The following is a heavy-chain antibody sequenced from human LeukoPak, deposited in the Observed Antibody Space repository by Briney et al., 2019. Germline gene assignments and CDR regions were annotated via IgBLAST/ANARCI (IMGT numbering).Heavy chain of an antibody. J-gene: IGHJ4*02. Sequence: ASVKVSCKASGYTFTSYGISWVRQAPGQGLEWMGWISAYNGNTNYAQKLQGRVTMTTDTSTSTAYMELRSLRSDDTAVYRCATRIGDCTGGTCSRYHFDRWGQGTLVTVSS. CDR3: ATRIGDCTGGTCSRYHFDR. CDR2: ISAYNGNT. D-gene: IGHD2-15*01. CDR1: GYTFTSYG. V-gene: IGHV1-18*01.